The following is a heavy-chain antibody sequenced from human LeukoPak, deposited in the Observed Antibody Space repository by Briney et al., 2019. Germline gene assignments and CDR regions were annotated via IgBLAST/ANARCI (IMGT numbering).Heavy chain of an antibody. Sequence: SVKVSCKASGGTISSYAISWVRQAPGQGLEWMGGIIPIFGTANYAQKFQGRVTITADESTSTAYMELSSLRSEDTAVYYCARDEYNSSWRTDYSYYGMDVWGQGTTVTVSS. CDR3: ARDEYNSSWRTDYSYYGMDV. CDR2: IIPIFGTA. D-gene: IGHD6-13*01. J-gene: IGHJ6*02. CDR1: GGTISSYA. V-gene: IGHV1-69*01.